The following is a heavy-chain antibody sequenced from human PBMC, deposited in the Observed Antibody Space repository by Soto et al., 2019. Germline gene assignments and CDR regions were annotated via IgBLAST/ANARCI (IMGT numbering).Heavy chain of an antibody. Sequence: QVQLQQWGAGLLKPSETLSLNCAVYGGSFSGYYWSWIRQPPGQGLEWIGDINHSGSTNYNPSLKSRVTISVDTSKNQFSRKLSSVTAADTAVYYCASTLVAATRWFDPWGQGTLVTVSS. D-gene: IGHD2-15*01. J-gene: IGHJ5*02. CDR2: INHSGST. CDR1: GGSFSGYY. V-gene: IGHV4-34*01. CDR3: ASTLVAATRWFDP.